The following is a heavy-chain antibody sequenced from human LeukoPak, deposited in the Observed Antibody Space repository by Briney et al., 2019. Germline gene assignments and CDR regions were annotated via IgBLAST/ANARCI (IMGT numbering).Heavy chain of an antibody. CDR2: IKQDGSEK. J-gene: IGHJ4*02. V-gene: IGHV3-7*03. CDR1: GFTFSSYW. CDR3: ARDPGSYYDYVWGSYRLKYFDY. Sequence: PGGCLRLSCAASGFTFSSYWMSWVRQAPGKGLEWVANIKQDGSEKYYVDSVKGRFTISRDNAKNSLYLQMNSLRAEDTAVYYCARDPGSYYDYVWGSYRLKYFDYWGQGTLVTVSS. D-gene: IGHD3-16*02.